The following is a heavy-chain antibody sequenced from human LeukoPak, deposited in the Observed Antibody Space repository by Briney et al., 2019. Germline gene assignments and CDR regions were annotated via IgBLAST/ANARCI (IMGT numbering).Heavy chain of an antibody. CDR2: LSSDGTNE. V-gene: IGHV3-30-3*01. Sequence: GRSLSLSCAASGLTFRNYTMHWVRQAPSKGLEWVAVLSSDGTNEYYADSVKGRFTISRHISKNTLYLQMTSLRAEDTAVYYCARGAYQIVVVTAPTYWGQGTLVTVSS. J-gene: IGHJ4*02. D-gene: IGHD2-21*02. CDR1: GLTFRNYT. CDR3: ARGAYQIVVVTAPTY.